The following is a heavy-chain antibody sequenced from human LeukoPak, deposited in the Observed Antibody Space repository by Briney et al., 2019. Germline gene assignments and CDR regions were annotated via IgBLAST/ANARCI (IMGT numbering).Heavy chain of an antibody. CDR3: ARGKRLLEWFYMDV. J-gene: IGHJ6*03. Sequence: SETLSLTCTVSGGSISSYYWSWIRQPAGKGLEWIGRIYSSGSTDYNPSPKSRVTMSVDTSNNRFSLKLSSVTAADTAVYYCARGKRLLEWFYMDVWGKGTTVTVSS. CDR1: GGSISSYY. CDR2: IYSSGST. V-gene: IGHV4-4*07. D-gene: IGHD3-3*01.